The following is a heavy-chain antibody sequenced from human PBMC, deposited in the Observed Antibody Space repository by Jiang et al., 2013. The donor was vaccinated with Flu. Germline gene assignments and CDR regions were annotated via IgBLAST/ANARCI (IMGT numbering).Heavy chain of an antibody. D-gene: IGHD2-2*02. CDR2: IVVGSGNT. CDR1: GFTFTSSA. Sequence: QLVESGAEVKKPGTSVKVSCKASGFTFTSSAVQWVRQARGQRLEWIGWIVVGSGNTNYAQKFQERVTITRDMSTSTAYMELSSLRSEDTAVYYCAADGGPCSSTSCYTNYYYGMDVWGQGTTVTVSS. CDR3: AADGGPCSSTSCYTNYYYGMDV. V-gene: IGHV1-58*01. J-gene: IGHJ6*02.